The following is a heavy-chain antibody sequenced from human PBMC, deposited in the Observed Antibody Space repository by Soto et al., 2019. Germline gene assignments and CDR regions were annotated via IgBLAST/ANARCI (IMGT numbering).Heavy chain of an antibody. CDR2: IYWDDNN. CDR3: AHGSGWLSDY. D-gene: IGHD6-19*01. J-gene: IGHJ4*02. CDR1: GFSLTATAVG. V-gene: IGHV2-5*02. Sequence: QITLKESGPTLVKPTQTLTLTCTFSGFSLTATAVGVNWIRQPPGKALEWLALIYWDDNNQYNPSLKSRLTVTKDTSKNQVVLTMTNTYPVTTATYYCAHGSGWLSDYWGQGTLVTVSS.